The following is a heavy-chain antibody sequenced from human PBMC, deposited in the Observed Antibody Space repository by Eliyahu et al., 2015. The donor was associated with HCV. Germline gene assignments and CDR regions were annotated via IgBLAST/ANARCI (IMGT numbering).Heavy chain of an antibody. D-gene: IGHD6-19*01. CDR2: IHYCGWT. CDR3: ASGGGGIAVAGTGGWFDP. Sequence: QVQLQESGPGLVKPSETLSLTCTASGGSISSSYWSWIRQPPGKGXEWIGYIHYCGWTNYNPSLKSRVTMSVDTSKNQFSLKLSSVTAADTAVYYCASGGGGIAVAGTGGWFDPWGQGTLVTVSS. J-gene: IGHJ5*02. CDR1: GGSISSSY. V-gene: IGHV4-59*01.